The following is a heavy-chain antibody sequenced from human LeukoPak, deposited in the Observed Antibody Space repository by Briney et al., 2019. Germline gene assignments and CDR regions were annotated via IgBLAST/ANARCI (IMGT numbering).Heavy chain of an antibody. V-gene: IGHV4-34*01. CDR3: ARALAYRYCSGGSCYSGDPFDP. D-gene: IGHD2-15*01. CDR2: INHSGST. Sequence: SETLSLTCAVYGGSFSGYYWSWIRQPPGKGLEWIGEINHSGSTNYNPSLKSRVTISVDTSKNQFSLKLSSVTAADTAVYYCARALAYRYCSGGSCYSGDPFDPWGQGTLVTVSS. J-gene: IGHJ5*02. CDR1: GGSFSGYY.